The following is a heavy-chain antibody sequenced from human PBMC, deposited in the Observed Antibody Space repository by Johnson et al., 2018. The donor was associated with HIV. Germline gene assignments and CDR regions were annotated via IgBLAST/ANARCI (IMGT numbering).Heavy chain of an antibody. CDR3: AKSSSGELLYAFDI. V-gene: IGHV3-30-3*02. CDR2: ISYAGSNK. J-gene: IGHJ3*02. Sequence: VQLVESGGGVVQPGRSLRLSCAASGFTFSSYAMHWVRQAPGKGLEWVAVISYAGSNKYYADPVKGRFTISRDNAKNSLYLQMNSLRAEDTAVYYCAKSSSGELLYAFDIWGQGTMVTVSS. CDR1: GFTFSSYA. D-gene: IGHD1-26*01.